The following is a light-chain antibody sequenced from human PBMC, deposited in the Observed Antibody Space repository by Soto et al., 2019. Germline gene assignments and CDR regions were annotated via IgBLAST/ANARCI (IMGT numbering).Light chain of an antibody. CDR1: QSVNSW. J-gene: IGKJ2*01. CDR3: QRYNDFQYI. V-gene: IGKV1-5*01. CDR2: DAS. Sequence: DIQMTQSPSTLSAFVGDRVTITCRASQSVNSWLAWYQQRPGKAPKLLIYDASTLESGVPSRFSGSGSGTEFTLTISSLHPDDFATYYCQRYNDFQYIFGQGTKLEMK.